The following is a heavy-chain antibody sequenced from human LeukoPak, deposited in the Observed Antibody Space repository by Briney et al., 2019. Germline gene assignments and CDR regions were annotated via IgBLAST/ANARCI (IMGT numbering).Heavy chain of an antibody. D-gene: IGHD3-16*01. Sequence: SETLSLTCTVSGGSISSYYWSWIRQPPGKGLEWIGYIYYSGSTNYNPSLKSRVTISVDTSKNQFSLKLSSVTAADTAVYYCAGGEWFDPWGQGTPVTVSS. CDR1: GGSISSYY. J-gene: IGHJ5*02. CDR3: AGGEWFDP. V-gene: IGHV4-59*01. CDR2: IYYSGST.